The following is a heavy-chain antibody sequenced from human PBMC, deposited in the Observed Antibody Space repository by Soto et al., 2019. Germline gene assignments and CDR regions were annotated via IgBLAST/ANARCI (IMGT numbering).Heavy chain of an antibody. V-gene: IGHV4-31*03. Sequence: SETLSLTCSVSGDSISRIDYYWTWIRRHPEKGLEWSGHISFRGNTYYSPSLESRLTISIDTSKNEFSPTFTSVTAADTIVYYCAGAGRSYDSGGTFIRGAFDIWGQGTTVTVPS. J-gene: IGHJ3*02. CDR3: AGAGRSYDSGGTFIRGAFDI. CDR1: GDSISRIDYY. D-gene: IGHD3-22*01. CDR2: ISFRGNT.